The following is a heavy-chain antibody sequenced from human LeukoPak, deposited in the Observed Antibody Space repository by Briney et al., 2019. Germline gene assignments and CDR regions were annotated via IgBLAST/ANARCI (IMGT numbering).Heavy chain of an antibody. J-gene: IGHJ6*02. CDR3: ARVRVWVGHIDYYYYGMDV. V-gene: IGHV4-59*01. CDR1: GGSISSYY. CDR2: IYYSGST. Sequence: PSETLSLTCTFSGGSISSYYWSWIRQPPGKGLEWIGYIYYSGSTNYNPSLKSRVTISVDTSKNQFSLKLSSVTAADTAVYYCARVRVWVGHIDYYYYGMDVWGQGTTVTVSS. D-gene: IGHD3-16*01.